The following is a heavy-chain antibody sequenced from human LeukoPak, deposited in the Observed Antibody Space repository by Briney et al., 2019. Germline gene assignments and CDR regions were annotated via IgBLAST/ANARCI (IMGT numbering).Heavy chain of an antibody. CDR2: ISSGSGYI. CDR3: ARGLVGATSVYFDY. J-gene: IGHJ4*02. D-gene: IGHD1-26*01. Sequence: PGGSLRLSCAVSGFTFSTYSMNWVRQAPGKGLEWVSSISSGSGYIYQADSVKGRFTIFRDNAKNSLYLQMNSLRAEDTAVYYCARGLVGATSVYFDYWGQGTLVTVSS. CDR1: GFTFSTYS. V-gene: IGHV3-21*01.